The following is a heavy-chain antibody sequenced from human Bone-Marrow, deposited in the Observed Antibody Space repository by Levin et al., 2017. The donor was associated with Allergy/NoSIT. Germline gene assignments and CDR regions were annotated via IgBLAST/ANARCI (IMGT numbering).Heavy chain of an antibody. D-gene: IGHD3-3*01. CDR1: GFTFSSYA. V-gene: IGHV3-30*18. Sequence: GGSLRLSCAASGFTFSSYAMHWVRQAPGKGLEWVAVISYDGSNKYYADSVKGRFTISRDNSKNTLYLQMNSLRAEDTAVYYCAKGGGTDFWSGYSIATGLDYWGQGTLVTVSS. J-gene: IGHJ4*02. CDR3: AKGGGTDFWSGYSIATGLDY. CDR2: ISYDGSNK.